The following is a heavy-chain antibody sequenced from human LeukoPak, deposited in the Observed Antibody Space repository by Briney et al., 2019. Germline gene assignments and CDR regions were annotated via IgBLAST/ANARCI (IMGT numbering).Heavy chain of an antibody. V-gene: IGHV1-3*01. J-gene: IGHJ4*02. CDR3: ASDCSYTSCYIDN. D-gene: IGHD2-2*02. CDR2: INAGNGNT. CDR1: GYTFTNYA. Sequence: ASVKVSCKASGYTFTNYAMHWVRQAPGQRLEWMGWINAGNGNTKYSQKFQGRVTITRDTSASTAYMELSSLRSEDTAMYYCASDCSYTSCYIDNWGQGTLVTVSS.